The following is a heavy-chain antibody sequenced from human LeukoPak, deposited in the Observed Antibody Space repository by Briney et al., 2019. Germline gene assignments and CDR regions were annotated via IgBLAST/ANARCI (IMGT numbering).Heavy chain of an antibody. D-gene: IGHD3-9*01. V-gene: IGHV3-23*01. CDR3: AKATPYDILTGRRQYYFDY. CDR2: ISGSGGST. J-gene: IGHJ4*02. CDR1: GFTFSSYA. Sequence: GGSLRLSCAASGFTFSSYAMSWVRQAPGKGLEWVSAISGSGGSTYYADSVKGRFTISRGNSKNTLYLQMNSLRAEDTAVYYCAKATPYDILTGRRQYYFDYWGQGTLVTVSS.